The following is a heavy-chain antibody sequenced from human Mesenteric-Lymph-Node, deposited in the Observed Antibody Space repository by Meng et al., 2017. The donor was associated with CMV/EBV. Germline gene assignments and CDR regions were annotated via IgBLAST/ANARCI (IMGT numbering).Heavy chain of an antibody. Sequence: ASVKVSCKAPGYTFTSYYMHWVRQAPGQGLEWMGIINPSGGSTSYAQKFQGRVTMTRDTSTSTVYMELSSLRSEDTAVYYCARDHYDILTGYSHFDYWGQGTLVTVSS. CDR3: ARDHYDILTGYSHFDY. D-gene: IGHD3-9*01. CDR2: INPSGGST. CDR1: GYTFTSYY. J-gene: IGHJ4*02. V-gene: IGHV1-46*01.